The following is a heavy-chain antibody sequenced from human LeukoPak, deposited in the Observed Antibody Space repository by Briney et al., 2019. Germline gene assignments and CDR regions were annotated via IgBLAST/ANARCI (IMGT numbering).Heavy chain of an antibody. J-gene: IGHJ4*02. Sequence: GGSLRLSCAASGFTVSSNYMSWVRQAPGKGLEWVSVIYSGGSTYYADSVKGRFTISRDNSKNTLYLQMNSLGAEDTAVYYCARDGRTGSFDYWGQGTLVTVSS. CDR3: ARDGRTGSFDY. CDR2: IYSGGST. CDR1: GFTVSSNY. D-gene: IGHD1-1*01. V-gene: IGHV3-53*01.